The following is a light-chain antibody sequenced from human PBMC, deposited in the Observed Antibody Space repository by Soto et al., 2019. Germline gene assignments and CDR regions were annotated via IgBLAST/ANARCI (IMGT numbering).Light chain of an antibody. CDR1: QSVLYSSNKKNY. Sequence: DIVMTQSPDSLAVSLGERATINCKSSQSVLYSSNKKNYLAWYQKKPGQPPKVVIYWASTRESGVPDRFSGSVSGSDFTLTISSVEAEDVALYYCHQYYTTPWSFGQGTKVEVK. V-gene: IGKV4-1*01. CDR3: HQYYTTPWS. J-gene: IGKJ1*01. CDR2: WAS.